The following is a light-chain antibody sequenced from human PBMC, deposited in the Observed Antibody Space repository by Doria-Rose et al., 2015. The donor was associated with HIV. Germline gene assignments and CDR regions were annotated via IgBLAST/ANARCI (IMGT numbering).Light chain of an antibody. CDR2: AAS. J-gene: IGKJ1*01. Sequence: SRSASVGARVTITCRSSQSLSNYLNWYQQKPGKAPKLLIYAASSLKSGVPSRFSGSGSGTDFTLTISSLQPEDFATYYCQQSYRTPRTFGQGTKVEIK. CDR3: QQSYRTPRT. V-gene: IGKV1-39*01. CDR1: QSLSNY.